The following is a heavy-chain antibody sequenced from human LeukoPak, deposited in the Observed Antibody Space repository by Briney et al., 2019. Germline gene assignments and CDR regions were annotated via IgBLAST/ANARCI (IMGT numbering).Heavy chain of an antibody. CDR3: AKVGIAYCGADCYIDY. D-gene: IGHD2-21*02. CDR2: ISYDGSNK. CDR1: GFTFSNYG. J-gene: IGHJ4*02. Sequence: GGSLRLSCAASGFTFSNYGMHWVRQAPGKGLEWVAIISYDGSNKYYADSVKGRFTISRDNSKNTLYLQMSSLRAEDTAVYYCAKVGIAYCGADCYIDYWGQGTLVTVSS. V-gene: IGHV3-30*18.